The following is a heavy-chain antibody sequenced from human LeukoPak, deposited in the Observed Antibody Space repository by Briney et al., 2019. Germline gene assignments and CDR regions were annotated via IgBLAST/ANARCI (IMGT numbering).Heavy chain of an antibody. D-gene: IGHD6-13*01. CDR2: IYHSGST. CDR1: GGSISSGGYS. Sequence: PSVTLSLTCAVSGGSISSGGYSWSWIRQPPGKGLEWIGYIYHSGSTYYNPSLKSRVTISVDRSKNQFSLKLSSVTAADTAVYYCARFSSSYDAFDIWGQGTMVTVSS. V-gene: IGHV4-30-2*01. CDR3: ARFSSSYDAFDI. J-gene: IGHJ3*02.